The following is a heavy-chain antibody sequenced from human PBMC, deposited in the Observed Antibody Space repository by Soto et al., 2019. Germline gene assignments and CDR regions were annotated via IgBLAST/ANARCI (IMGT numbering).Heavy chain of an antibody. J-gene: IGHJ5*02. V-gene: IGHV4-39*01. CDR3: ARLDYYGSGSYYNANWFDP. Sequence: SETLSLTCTVSGGSISSSSYYWGWIRQPPGKGLEWIGSIYYSGSTYYNPSLKSRVTISVDTSKNQFSLKLSSVTAADTAVYYCARLDYYGSGSYYNANWFDPWGQGTLVTVS. CDR1: GGSISSSSYY. D-gene: IGHD3-10*01. CDR2: IYYSGST.